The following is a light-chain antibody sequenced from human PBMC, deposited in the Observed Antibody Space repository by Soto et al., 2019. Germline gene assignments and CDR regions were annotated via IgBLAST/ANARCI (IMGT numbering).Light chain of an antibody. Sequence: EAGMSLSPATLSVKTGETATLSCRTSQGLNRNLAWYQQKLGQAPRVLIYGASTRATGIPARFSGSGSGTEFTLTISSLEPDDFAVYYCQQRSNWQIPFGQGTLPAVK. CDR3: QQRSNWQIP. V-gene: IGKV3-15*01. CDR1: QGLNRN. CDR2: GAS. J-gene: IGKJ5*01.